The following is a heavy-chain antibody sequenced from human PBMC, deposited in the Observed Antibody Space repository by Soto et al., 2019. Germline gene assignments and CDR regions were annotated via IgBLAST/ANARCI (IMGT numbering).Heavy chain of an antibody. J-gene: IGHJ5*02. CDR1: GGSISSGGYY. CDR2: IYNSGST. CDR3: ARNPAP. Sequence: QVQLQESGPGLVKPSQTLSLTCTVSGGSISSGGYYWSWIRQHPGKGLEWIGYIYNSGSTYYNPSSKCPVTIATYTSKNQFPLKMSPVTDADTAVDYCARNPAPWGQGTLVTVSS. V-gene: IGHV4-31*01.